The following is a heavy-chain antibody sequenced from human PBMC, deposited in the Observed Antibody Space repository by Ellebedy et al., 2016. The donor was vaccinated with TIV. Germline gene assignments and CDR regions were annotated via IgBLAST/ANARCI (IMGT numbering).Heavy chain of an antibody. V-gene: IGHV3-53*01. D-gene: IGHD4-23*01. CDR1: GFTVSSNY. Sequence: PGGSLRLSCAASGFTVSSNYMNWVRQAPGKGLEWVSVIYSDADGGDTYYADSVKGRFTISRDNSKNTLYLQMTNLRAEDTAVYYCARDAADSGGKLDYWGQGALVTVSS. CDR2: IYSDADGGDT. J-gene: IGHJ4*02. CDR3: ARDAADSGGKLDY.